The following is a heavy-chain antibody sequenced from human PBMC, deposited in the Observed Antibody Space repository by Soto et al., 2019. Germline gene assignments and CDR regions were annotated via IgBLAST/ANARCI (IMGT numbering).Heavy chain of an antibody. D-gene: IGHD3-3*01. Sequence: EVQLLESGGGLVQPGGSLRLSCAASGFTFSSYAMSWVRQAPEKGLEWVSAISGSGGSTYYADSVKGRFTISRDNSKNTLYLQMNSLRAEDTAVYYCAKNVRFSQASDYWGQGTLVTVSS. CDR1: GFTFSSYA. CDR3: AKNVRFSQASDY. CDR2: ISGSGGST. J-gene: IGHJ4*02. V-gene: IGHV3-23*01.